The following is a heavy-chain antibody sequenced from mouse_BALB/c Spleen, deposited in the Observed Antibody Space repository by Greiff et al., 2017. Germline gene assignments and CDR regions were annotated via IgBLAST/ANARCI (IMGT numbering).Heavy chain of an antibody. V-gene: IGHV1S132*01. CDR3: ARNFDV. CDR1: GYTFTSYW. CDR2: IFPGTGTT. Sequence: QVQLQQSGAELVKPGASVKLSCKTSGYTFTSYWIQWVKQRPGQGLGWIGEIFPGTGTTYYNEKFKGKATLTIDTSSSTAYMQLSSLTSEDSAVYYCARNFDVWGAGTTVTVSS. J-gene: IGHJ1*01.